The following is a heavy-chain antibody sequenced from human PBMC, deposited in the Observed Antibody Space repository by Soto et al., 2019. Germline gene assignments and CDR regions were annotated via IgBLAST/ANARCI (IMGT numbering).Heavy chain of an antibody. CDR2: ISGNGRIL. Sequence: PGGSLRLSCATSGFIFSDYYMHWIRQAPGKWLDWFSYISGNGRILQYADSAKGRFTISRDNAKNSLYLQMNSLRAEDTAVYYCARGRWDTTTCYDYWGQGTLVTVS. J-gene: IGHJ4*02. CDR1: GFIFSDYY. V-gene: IGHV3-11*04. D-gene: IGHD2-2*01. CDR3: ARGRWDTTTCYDY.